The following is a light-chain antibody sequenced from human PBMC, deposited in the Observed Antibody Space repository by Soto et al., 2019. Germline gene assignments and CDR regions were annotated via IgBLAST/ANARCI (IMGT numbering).Light chain of an antibody. J-gene: IGKJ1*01. CDR3: QQYNNWPWT. Sequence: EIVMTQSPATLSVSPGERATLSCRASQSFSSNLAWYQQKPGKAPRLLIYGASTRATGVPVRFSGSGSETDFTLTITRLEPEDFAVYYCQQYNNWPWTFGQGTKVDIK. V-gene: IGKV3-15*01. CDR2: GAS. CDR1: QSFSSN.